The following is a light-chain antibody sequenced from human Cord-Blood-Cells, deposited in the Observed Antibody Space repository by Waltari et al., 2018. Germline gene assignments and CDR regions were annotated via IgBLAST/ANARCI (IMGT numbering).Light chain of an antibody. CDR1: SSNIGARYD. V-gene: IGLV1-40*01. CDR2: GNS. J-gene: IGLJ1*01. CDR3: QSYDSSLSGYV. Sequence: QSVLTQPPSVSRAPAQRVTIPCTGSSSNIGARYDVHWYQQLPGTAPKLLIYGNSNRPSGVPDRFSDSKSGTSASLAITGLQAEDEADYYCQSYDSSLSGYVFGTGTKVTVL.